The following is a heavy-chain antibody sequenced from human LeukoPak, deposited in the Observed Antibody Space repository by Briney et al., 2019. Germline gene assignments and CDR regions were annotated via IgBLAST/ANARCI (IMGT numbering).Heavy chain of an antibody. CDR2: ISAYNGNT. J-gene: IGHJ3*02. Sequence: ASVKVSCKASGYTFTGYYMHWVRQAPGQGLEWMGWISAYNGNTNYAQKLQGRVTMTTDTSTSTAYMELRSLRSDDTAVYYCARDGGGIVVVPAARDAFDIWGQGTMVTVSS. D-gene: IGHD2-2*01. CDR1: GYTFTGYY. CDR3: ARDGGGIVVVPAARDAFDI. V-gene: IGHV1-18*04.